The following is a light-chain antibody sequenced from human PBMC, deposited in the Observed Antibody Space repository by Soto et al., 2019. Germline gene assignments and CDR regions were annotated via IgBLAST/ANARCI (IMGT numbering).Light chain of an antibody. J-gene: IGLJ1*01. CDR3: STYTSSSPYV. V-gene: IGLV2-14*01. CDR1: SSDVGGYNY. Sequence: QSVLTQPASVSGSPGQSITISCTGTSSDVGGYNYVSWYQQHPGKAPKLMIYEVSNRPSGVSNRFSGSKSGNTATLTISGLQAEDEADYYCSTYTSSSPYVCGTWTKLTVL. CDR2: EVS.